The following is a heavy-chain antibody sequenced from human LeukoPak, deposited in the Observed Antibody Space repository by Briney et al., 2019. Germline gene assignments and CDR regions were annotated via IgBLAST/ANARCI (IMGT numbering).Heavy chain of an antibody. Sequence: GGSLRLSCAASGFTFSSYWMHWVRHAPGGGLVWVSRINTDGSSTYYADSVKGRFTISRDNAKNSLYLQINSLRAEDTAVYYCARDLRSYSSGWYDYYYNYMDVWGKGTTVTVSS. D-gene: IGHD6-19*01. J-gene: IGHJ6*03. CDR3: ARDLRSYSSGWYDYYYNYMDV. CDR2: INTDGSST. CDR1: GFTFSSYW. V-gene: IGHV3-74*01.